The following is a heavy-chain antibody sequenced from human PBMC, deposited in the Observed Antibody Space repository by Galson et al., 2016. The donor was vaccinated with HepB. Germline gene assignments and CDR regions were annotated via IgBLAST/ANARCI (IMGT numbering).Heavy chain of an antibody. CDR3: AIGHSFGNGGEPTLYYFDR. V-gene: IGHV3-30*04. J-gene: IGHJ4*02. CDR1: GFTFSTFA. D-gene: IGHD4-23*01. Sequence: SLRLSCAASGFTFSTFALHWVRQAPGRGLEWLAIMSFDGSYKYYAESVRGRFSVSRDKSNNTLYLQMNNLRTDDTAVYFCAIGHSFGNGGEPTLYYFDRWGQGTLVTVSS. CDR2: MSFDGSYK.